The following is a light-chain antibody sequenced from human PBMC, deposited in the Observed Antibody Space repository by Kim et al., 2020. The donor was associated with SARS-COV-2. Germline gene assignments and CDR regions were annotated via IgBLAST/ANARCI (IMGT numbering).Light chain of an antibody. CDR1: QSISTW. CDR3: QQYNRYPYT. CDR2: AAS. V-gene: IGKV1-5*01. Sequence: SASVGARVTITCRASQSISTWLAWYQQKPGKAPKVLIYAASSSASGVPSSFSGTGSGTEFTLTISSLQPDDFATYYCQQYNRYPYTFGQGTKLEI. J-gene: IGKJ2*01.